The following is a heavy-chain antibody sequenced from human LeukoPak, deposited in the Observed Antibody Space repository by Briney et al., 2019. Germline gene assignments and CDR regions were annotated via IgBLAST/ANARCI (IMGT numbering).Heavy chain of an antibody. Sequence: NPGGSLRLSCAASGFTFSDYAMSWVRQAPAKGLEWVSSINGNGGGSYYIDSVKGRFTVSRDNAKNSLCLQMNSLRAEDTAVYYCARDVGAFDYWGQGTLVTVSS. CDR2: INGNGGGS. D-gene: IGHD1-26*01. CDR1: GFTFSDYA. J-gene: IGHJ4*02. V-gene: IGHV3-69-1*01. CDR3: ARDVGAFDY.